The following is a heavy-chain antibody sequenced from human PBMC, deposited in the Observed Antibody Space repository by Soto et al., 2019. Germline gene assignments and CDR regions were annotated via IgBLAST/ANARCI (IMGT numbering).Heavy chain of an antibody. Sequence: PCCSLRLACASSGFSLCSYSVTWARKATGKGLACVSYISSSSSTIYYADSVKGRFTISRDNAKNTLYLQMNSLRDGDTAVYYCAKVGGYAYYESRGYCFGYWGQGTLVTVSS. J-gene: IGHJ4*02. CDR1: GFSLCSYS. V-gene: IGHV3-48*02. CDR3: AKVGGYAYYESRGYCFGY. D-gene: IGHD3-22*01. CDR2: ISSSSSTI.